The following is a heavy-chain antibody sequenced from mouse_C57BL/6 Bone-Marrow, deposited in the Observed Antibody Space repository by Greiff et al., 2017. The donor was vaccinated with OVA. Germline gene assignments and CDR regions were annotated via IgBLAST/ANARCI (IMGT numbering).Heavy chain of an antibody. J-gene: IGHJ4*01. CDR2: ISDGGSYT. V-gene: IGHV5-4*01. D-gene: IGHD1-1*02. CDR3: ARDRGVDAMDY. Sequence: EVMLVESGGGLVKPGGSLKLSCAASGFTFSSYAMSWVRQTPEKRLEWVATISDGGSYTYYPDNVKGRFTISRDNAKNNLYLQMSHLKSEDTAMYYCARDRGVDAMDYWGQGTSVTVSS. CDR1: GFTFSSYA.